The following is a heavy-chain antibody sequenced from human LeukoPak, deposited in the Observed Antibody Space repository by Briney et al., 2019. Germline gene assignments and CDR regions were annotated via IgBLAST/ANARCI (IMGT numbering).Heavy chain of an antibody. CDR3: ARVAVAARPRRTYYFDY. Sequence: ASVKVSCKASGYTFTGYYMHWVRQAPGQGLEWMGWINPNSGGTNYAQKFQGRVTMTRDTSISTAYMELSRLRSDDTAVHYCARVAVAARPRRTYYFDYWGQGTLVTVSS. CDR2: INPNSGGT. J-gene: IGHJ4*02. D-gene: IGHD6-6*01. CDR1: GYTFTGYY. V-gene: IGHV1-2*02.